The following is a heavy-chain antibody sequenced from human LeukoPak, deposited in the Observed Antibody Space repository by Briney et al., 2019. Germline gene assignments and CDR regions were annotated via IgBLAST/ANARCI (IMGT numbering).Heavy chain of an antibody. Sequence: ASVKVSCKASGYTFAGYYLHWVRQAPGQGLEWMGWIKPNSGGTQYAQKFQGRVTMARDTSISTAYMELSRLQSDDTAVYYCASAESHDYGETWGQGTLVTVSS. V-gene: IGHV1-2*02. CDR1: GYTFAGYY. D-gene: IGHD4-17*01. CDR3: ASAESHDYGET. CDR2: IKPNSGGT. J-gene: IGHJ4*02.